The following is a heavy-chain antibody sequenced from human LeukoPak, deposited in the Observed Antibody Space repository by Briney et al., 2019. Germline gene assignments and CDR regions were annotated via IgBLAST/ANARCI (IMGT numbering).Heavy chain of an antibody. D-gene: IGHD3-16*01. CDR1: GFTFSSYW. CDR3: AKDTQLGFYYFDY. J-gene: IGHJ4*02. V-gene: IGHV3-23*01. Sequence: GGSLRLSCAASGFTFSSYWMHWVRQAPGKGLEWVSAISGGGGSTYYADSVKGRFTISRDNSKNTLYLQMNSLRAEDTAVYFCAKDTQLGFYYFDYWGQGTLVTVSP. CDR2: ISGGGGST.